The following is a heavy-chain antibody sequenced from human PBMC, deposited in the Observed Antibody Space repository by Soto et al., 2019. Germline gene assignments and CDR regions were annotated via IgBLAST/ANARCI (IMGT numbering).Heavy chain of an antibody. D-gene: IGHD6-19*01. V-gene: IGHV3-53*01. Sequence: HPGGSLRLSCAASGFTVSSKYMSWVRQAPGKGLEWVSVIYSGGSTYYADSVKGRFTISRDNSKNTLYLQMNSLRAEDTAVYYCTTNAAVASLTTFAYWGQGTLVTVSS. J-gene: IGHJ4*01. CDR3: TTNAAVASLTTFAY. CDR2: IYSGGST. CDR1: GFTVSSKY.